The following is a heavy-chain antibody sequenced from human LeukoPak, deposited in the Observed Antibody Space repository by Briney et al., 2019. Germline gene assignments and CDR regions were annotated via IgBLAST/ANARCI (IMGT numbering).Heavy chain of an antibody. CDR2: ISYDGSNK. CDR3: TTRNFDWLRNDY. Sequence: GGSLRLSCAASGFTFSSYAMHWVRQAPGKGLEWVAVISYDGSNKYYADSVKGRFTISRDNSKNTLYLQMNSLKTEDTAVYYCTTRNFDWLRNDYWGQGTLVTVSS. V-gene: IGHV3-30*04. D-gene: IGHD3-9*01. J-gene: IGHJ4*02. CDR1: GFTFSSYA.